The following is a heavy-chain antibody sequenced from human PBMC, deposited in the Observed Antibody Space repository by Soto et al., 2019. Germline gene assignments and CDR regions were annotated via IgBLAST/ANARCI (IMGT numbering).Heavy chain of an antibody. CDR3: ARDFWSGYPRYYYYGMDV. CDR1: GGSISSGGYY. J-gene: IGHJ6*02. D-gene: IGHD3-3*01. V-gene: IGHV4-31*03. CDR2: IYYSAST. Sequence: SETLSLTCTVSGGSISSGGYYWSWIRRHPRKGQEWIWHIYYSASTYYNPPLKSRITISVDTSKNQFSLKLSPVTAADTAVYYCARDFWSGYPRYYYYGMDVWGQGTTVTVSS.